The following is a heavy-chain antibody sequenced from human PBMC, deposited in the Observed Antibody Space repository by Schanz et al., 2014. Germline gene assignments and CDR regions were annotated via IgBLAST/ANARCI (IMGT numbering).Heavy chain of an antibody. J-gene: IGHJ4*02. CDR2: INPSGGGT. V-gene: IGHV1-46*01. CDR3: ARDRLECGAECYSVEVFEI. Sequence: QVQLVQSGTEVKKPGASVKVSCKASGYTFTNFYIHWVRQAPGQGLEWVGIINPSGGGTSYALRFQDRVTVTRDTSRSTVYMELSSLRSEDTAVYYCARDRLECGAECYSVEVFEIWGQGTLVTVSS. D-gene: IGHD2-21*01. CDR1: GYTFTNFY.